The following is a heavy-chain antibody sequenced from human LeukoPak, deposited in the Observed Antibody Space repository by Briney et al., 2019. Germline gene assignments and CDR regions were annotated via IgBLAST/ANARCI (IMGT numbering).Heavy chain of an antibody. V-gene: IGHV6-1*01. CDR1: GDSVSSNSVA. J-gene: IGHJ4*02. CDR3: ARDRGGSGWDHFDC. D-gene: IGHD6-19*01. Sequence: SQTLSLTCAISGDSVSSNSVAWDWIRQSPSRGLEWLGRTYYRSKWYDDYAVSVKSRITIKPDTSKNQFSLQPNSVTPEDTAVYYCARDRGGSGWDHFDCWGQGTLVTVSS. CDR2: TYYRSKWYD.